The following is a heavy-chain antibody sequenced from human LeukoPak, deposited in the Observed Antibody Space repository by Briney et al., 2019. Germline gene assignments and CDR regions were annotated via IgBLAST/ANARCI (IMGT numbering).Heavy chain of an antibody. D-gene: IGHD6-19*01. V-gene: IGHV4-39*01. J-gene: IGHJ4*02. Sequence: SETLSLTCTVSGGSISSSSYYWGWIRQPPGKGLGWIGSIYYSGSTYYNPSLKSRVTISVDTSKNQFSLKLSSVTAADTAVYYCARSAIAVAGMFDYWGQGTLVTVSS. CDR3: ARSAIAVAGMFDY. CDR2: IYYSGST. CDR1: GGSISSSSYY.